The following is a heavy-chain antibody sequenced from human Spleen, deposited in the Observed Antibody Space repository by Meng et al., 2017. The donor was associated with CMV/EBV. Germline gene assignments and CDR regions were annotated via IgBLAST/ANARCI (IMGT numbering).Heavy chain of an antibody. J-gene: IGHJ4*02. D-gene: IGHD6-13*01. CDR2: IYYTGST. CDR1: GGSVSSGNYY. V-gene: IGHV4-61*01. Sequence: LTCTVSGGSVSSGNYYWSWIRQPPNKGLQWIGYIYYTGSTNYNPSLKSRVTISVDTSKNQFSLKLSSVTAADTAVYYCARVWIAGSDYWGQGTLVTVSS. CDR3: ARVWIAGSDY.